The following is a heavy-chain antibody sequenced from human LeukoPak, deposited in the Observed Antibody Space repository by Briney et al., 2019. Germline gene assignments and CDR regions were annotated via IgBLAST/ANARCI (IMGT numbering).Heavy chain of an antibody. Sequence: PSETLSLTCAVSGCSISSGYYWGWIRQPPGQGLEWIGSIYHSGSTYYNPSLKSRVTISVDTSKNQFSLKLSSVTAADTAVYYCARGISGWYEFDYWGQGTLVTVSS. V-gene: IGHV4-38-2*01. CDR3: ARGISGWYEFDY. CDR2: IYHSGST. D-gene: IGHD6-19*01. CDR1: GCSISSGYY. J-gene: IGHJ4*02.